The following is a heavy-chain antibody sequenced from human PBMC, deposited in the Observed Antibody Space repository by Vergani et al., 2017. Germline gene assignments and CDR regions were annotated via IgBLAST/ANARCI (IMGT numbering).Heavy chain of an antibody. V-gene: IGHV6-1*01. CDR3: ARVFYDILTGYYFPYYYYGMDV. Sequence: QVQLQQSGPGLVKPSQTLSLTCAISGDSVSSNSAAWNWIRQSPSRGLEWLGRTYYRSKWYNDYAVSVKSRITINPDTSKNQFSLQLNSVTPEDTAVYYCARVFYDILTGYYFPYYYYGMDVWGQGTTVTVSS. CDR2: TYYRSKWYN. J-gene: IGHJ6*02. D-gene: IGHD3-9*01. CDR1: GDSVSSNSAA.